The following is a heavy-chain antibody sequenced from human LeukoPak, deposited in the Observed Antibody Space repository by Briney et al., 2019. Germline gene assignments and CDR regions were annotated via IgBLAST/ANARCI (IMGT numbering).Heavy chain of an antibody. Sequence: QAGGSLRLSCAASGFTFSSYEMNWVRQAPGKGLEWVSYISNSGSTIYHADSVKGRFTISRDNAKNSLYLQMNSLRAEDTAVYYCARSDWFDPWGQGTLVTVSS. V-gene: IGHV3-48*03. CDR2: ISNSGSTI. J-gene: IGHJ5*02. CDR1: GFTFSSYE. CDR3: ARSDWFDP.